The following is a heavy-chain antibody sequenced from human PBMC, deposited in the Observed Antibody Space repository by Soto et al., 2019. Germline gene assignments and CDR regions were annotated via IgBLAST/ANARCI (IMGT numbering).Heavy chain of an antibody. CDR1: GFIFSAFG. CDR3: ARDPKTSGGQHWAFNYFDS. V-gene: IGHV3-30*03. CDR2: LSHDGSNK. D-gene: IGHD7-27*01. J-gene: IGHJ4*02. Sequence: QVQLVESGGGVVQPGRSLRLSCAASGFIFSAFGIHWVRQAPGKGLEWVAFLSHDGSNKYYADSVKGRFTISRDNSKSTLYLQVDSLRPEDAAVYYCARDPKTSGGQHWAFNYFDSWGQGTLVTVSS.